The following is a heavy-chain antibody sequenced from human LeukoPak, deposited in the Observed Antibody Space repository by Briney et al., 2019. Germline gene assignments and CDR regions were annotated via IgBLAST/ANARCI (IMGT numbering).Heavy chain of an antibody. V-gene: IGHV4-38-2*02. D-gene: IGHD2-15*01. J-gene: IGHJ6*04. CDR1: NYSISSGYY. CDR3: ARRILMDV. Sequence: PSETLSLTCTVSNYSISSGYYWGWIRPPPGKGLEWIGTIYHSGSTYYNPSLKSRVTISVDTSKNQFSLKLSSVTAADTAVHYCARRILMDVWGKGTTVTVSS. CDR2: IYHSGST.